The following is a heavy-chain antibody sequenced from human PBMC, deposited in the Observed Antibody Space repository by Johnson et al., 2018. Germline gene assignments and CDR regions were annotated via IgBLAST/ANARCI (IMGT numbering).Heavy chain of an antibody. CDR3: TTGWLREYYYYYYMDV. J-gene: IGHJ6*03. CDR1: GFTFSNAW. D-gene: IGHD5-18*01. Sequence: EVRLVESGGGLVQPGGSLRLSCAASGFTFSNAWMNWVRQAPGKGLEWVGRIKSKTDGGTTDYAAPVKGRFTIPRDDSKNTLYLQMNSLKTEDTAVYYCTTGWLREYYYYYYMDVWGKGTTVTVSS. V-gene: IGHV3-15*07. CDR2: IKSKTDGGTT.